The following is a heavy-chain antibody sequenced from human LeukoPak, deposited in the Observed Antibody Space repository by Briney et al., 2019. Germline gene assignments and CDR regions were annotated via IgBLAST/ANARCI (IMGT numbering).Heavy chain of an antibody. CDR2: IIPMLNTE. CDR1: GYTFTSYG. CDR3: ASLVGTSWYGA. J-gene: IGHJ5*02. Sequence: ASLKVSCTSSGYTFTSYGISWVRQAPGQRLEWVGGIIPMLNTENYAQKLQGRVTIRTDESSSAAYMELSSLRSEDTAVYYCASLVGTSWYGAWGQGTLVTVSS. D-gene: IGHD1-14*01. V-gene: IGHV1-69*05.